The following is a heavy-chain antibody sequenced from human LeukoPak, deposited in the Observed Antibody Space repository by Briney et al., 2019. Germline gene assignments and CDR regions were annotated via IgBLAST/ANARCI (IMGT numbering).Heavy chain of an antibody. Sequence: GGSLRLSCAASGFTFSSYAMSWVRQAPGKGLEWVSAISGSGGSTYYADSVKGRFTISRDNSKNTLYLQMNSLRAEDTAVYYCAKDPSTYYYDSSGPPGDDYWGQGTLVTVSS. CDR3: AKDPSTYYYDSSGPPGDDY. V-gene: IGHV3-23*01. D-gene: IGHD3-22*01. CDR1: GFTFSSYA. CDR2: ISGSGGST. J-gene: IGHJ4*02.